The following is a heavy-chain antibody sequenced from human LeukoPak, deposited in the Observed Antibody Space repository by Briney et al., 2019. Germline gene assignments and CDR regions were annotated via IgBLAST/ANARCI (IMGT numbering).Heavy chain of an antibody. V-gene: IGHV3-48*04. CDR1: GFTFSSYA. Sequence: PGGSLRLSCAASGFTFSSYAMHWVRQAPGKGLEWISYITSSGSTIHYADSVKGRFTISRDNAKNSVYLEMNDLRLEDTALYYCARDRSSGGAFDIWGRGTMVTVSS. CDR3: ARDRSSGGAFDI. D-gene: IGHD3-10*01. CDR2: ITSSGSTI. J-gene: IGHJ3*02.